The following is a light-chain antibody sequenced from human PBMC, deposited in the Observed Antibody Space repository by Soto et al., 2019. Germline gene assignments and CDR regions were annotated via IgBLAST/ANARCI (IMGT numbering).Light chain of an antibody. J-gene: IGKJ5*01. V-gene: IGKV1-5*01. CDR1: QSISSW. Sequence: DIQMTQSPSTLSASVVDRVTIPCRASQSISSWLAWYQQKPGKAPKLLIYAASSLQSGVPSRFSGSGSGTDFTLTISSLQPEDFATYYCLQHNSYPPTFGQGTRLEIK. CDR3: LQHNSYPPT. CDR2: AAS.